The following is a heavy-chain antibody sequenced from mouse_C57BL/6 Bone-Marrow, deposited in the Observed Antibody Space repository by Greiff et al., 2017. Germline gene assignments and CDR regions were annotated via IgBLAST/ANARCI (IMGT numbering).Heavy chain of an antibody. CDR2: ISGGGGNT. D-gene: IGHD1-1*01. J-gene: IGHJ1*03. Sequence: EVKLMESGGGLVKPGGSLKLSCAASGFTFSSYTMSWVRQTPEKRLEWVATISGGGGNTYYPASVKGRFTISRDNAKNTLYLQMSSLRSEEQALYYCARRTTVVSYWYFDVWGTGTTVTVSS. CDR3: ARRTTVVSYWYFDV. CDR1: GFTFSSYT. V-gene: IGHV5-9*01.